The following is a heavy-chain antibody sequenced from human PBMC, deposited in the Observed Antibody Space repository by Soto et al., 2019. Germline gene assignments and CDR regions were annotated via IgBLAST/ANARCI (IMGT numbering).Heavy chain of an antibody. D-gene: IGHD3-10*01. CDR2: IRVFSHYT. J-gene: IGHJ6*02. CDR3: ARDRGYDAHDYYYNAMDV. V-gene: IGHV3-21*01. Sequence: GGSLRLSCISFGFTFMTSTITWILHPPGKELEWVSGIRVFSHYTFYAESVRGRFTISRDNAKNSLFLQMDSLRAEDTAVYYCARDRGYDAHDYYYNAMDVWGQGTTVTVSS. CDR1: GFTFMTST.